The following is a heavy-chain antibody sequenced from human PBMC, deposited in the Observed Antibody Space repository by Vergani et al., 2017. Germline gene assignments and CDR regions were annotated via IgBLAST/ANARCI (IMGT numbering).Heavy chain of an antibody. CDR3: ASGKYYSXGTSHFRGRYFDV. J-gene: IGHJ2*01. Sequence: QMQLQESGPGLVKASETLSLTCTVSGDSIISRSYYWGWIRQPPGKGLEWIGSIYNSGNGDSSSSLKSRVTISADTSKNQFSLRLTSVTAADTAVYYCASGKYYSXGTSHFRGRYFDVWGHGTLVTVPS. CDR2: IYNSGNG. V-gene: IGHV4-39*01. D-gene: IGHD3-16*01. CDR1: GDSIISRSYY.